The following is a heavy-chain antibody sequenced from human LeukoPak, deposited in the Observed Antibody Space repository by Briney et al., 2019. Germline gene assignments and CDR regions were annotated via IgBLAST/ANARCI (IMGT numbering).Heavy chain of an antibody. J-gene: IGHJ4*02. V-gene: IGHV1-2*02. Sequence: ASVKVSCKASGYTFTGYYMHWVRQAPGQGLEWMGWINPNSGGTNYAQKFQGRVTMTRDTSISTAYMELSRLRSDDTAVYYCAVGYGSGSYPFDYWGQGTLVTVSS. CDR1: GYTFTGYY. CDR2: INPNSGGT. D-gene: IGHD3-10*01. CDR3: AVGYGSGSYPFDY.